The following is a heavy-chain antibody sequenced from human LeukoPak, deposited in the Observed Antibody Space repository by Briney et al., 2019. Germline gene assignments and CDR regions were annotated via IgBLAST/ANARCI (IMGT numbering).Heavy chain of an antibody. D-gene: IGHD3-22*01. CDR3: ARAPFPYDSFDY. V-gene: IGHV4-34*01. CDR1: GGSFSDYY. J-gene: IGHJ4*02. CDR2: INHSGST. Sequence: KPSETLSLTCAVYGGSFSDYYWSWIRQPPGKGLEWIGEINHSGSTNYNPSLKSRVTISVDTSKNQFSLKLSSVTAADTAVYYCARAPFPYDSFDYWGQGTLVTVSS.